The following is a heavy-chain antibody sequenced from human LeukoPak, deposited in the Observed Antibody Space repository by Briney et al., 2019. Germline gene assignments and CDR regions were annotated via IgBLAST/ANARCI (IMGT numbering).Heavy chain of an antibody. CDR1: GFTFSSYW. V-gene: IGHV3-74*01. Sequence: GGSLRLSCAASGFTFSSYWMHWVRQAPGKGLVWVSRIKDDGRNTSYADSAKGRFTISRDNAKNTLYLQMNSLRAEDTAVYYCARLYYDFWSVYYSDNGNIYMDVWGKGTTVTVSS. D-gene: IGHD3-3*01. CDR2: IKDDGRNT. J-gene: IGHJ6*03. CDR3: ARLYYDFWSVYYSDNGNIYMDV.